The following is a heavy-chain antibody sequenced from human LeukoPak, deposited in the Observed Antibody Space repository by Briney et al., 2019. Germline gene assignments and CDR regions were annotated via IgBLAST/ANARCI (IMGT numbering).Heavy chain of an antibody. Sequence: PGGSLTLSCAASGFTLSSYAMSWLRQAPGKGLEGVSSFSSGASTDYAASVKGRFTISRDNPKTTVYLQMNSLRAEDTAVHYCAKQRVSNGYYYFDYWGQGTLVTVSS. CDR2: FSSGAST. CDR3: AKQRVSNGYYYFDY. CDR1: GFTLSSYA. J-gene: IGHJ4*02. V-gene: IGHV3-23*01. D-gene: IGHD3-22*01.